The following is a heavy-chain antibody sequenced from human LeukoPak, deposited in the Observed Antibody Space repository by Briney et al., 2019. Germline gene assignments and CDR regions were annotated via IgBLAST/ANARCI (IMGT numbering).Heavy chain of an antibody. V-gene: IGHV4-39*07. CDR2: IYYSGST. J-gene: IGHJ3*02. D-gene: IGHD4-17*01. Sequence: SETLSLTCTVSGGSISSSSYYWGWIRQPPGKGLEWIGSIYYSGSTYYNPSLKSRVTISVDTSKNQFSLKLSSVTAADTAVYYCARELGYGDYAPAFDIWGQGTMVTVSS. CDR1: GGSISSSSYY. CDR3: ARELGYGDYAPAFDI.